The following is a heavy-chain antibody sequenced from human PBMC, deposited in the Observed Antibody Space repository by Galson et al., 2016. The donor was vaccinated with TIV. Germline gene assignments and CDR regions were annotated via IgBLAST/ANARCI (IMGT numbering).Heavy chain of an antibody. Sequence: SVKVSCKASGGTFSSYGISWVRQAPGQGLEWMGGINTVFGIPNYAQKFQGRVTITADESTSTAYMELTSLRSEDTAVYYCARGKERVINYYYYMDVWGKGTTITVSS. CDR2: INTVFGIP. D-gene: IGHD3-3*01. CDR3: ARGKERVINYYYYMDV. CDR1: GGTFSSYG. V-gene: IGHV1-69*13. J-gene: IGHJ6*03.